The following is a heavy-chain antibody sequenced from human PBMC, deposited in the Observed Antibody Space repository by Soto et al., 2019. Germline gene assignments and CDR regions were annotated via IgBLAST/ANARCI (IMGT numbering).Heavy chain of an antibody. V-gene: IGHV4-30-4*01. CDR2: IYYSGST. D-gene: IGHD3-22*01. Sequence: PSETLSLTCTVSGGSIRSGDSYWSWIRQPPGKGLEWIGYIYYSGSTYYNPSLKSRVTISLGTSKNQFSLNLSSVTAADTAVYYCARTHYSDRSGTDYWGQETLVTVSS. CDR1: GGSIRSGDSY. CDR3: ARTHYSDRSGTDY. J-gene: IGHJ4*02.